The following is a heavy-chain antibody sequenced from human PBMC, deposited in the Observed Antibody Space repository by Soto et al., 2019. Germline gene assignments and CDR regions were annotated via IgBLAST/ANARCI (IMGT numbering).Heavy chain of an antibody. D-gene: IGHD2-15*01. J-gene: IGHJ5*02. CDR3: AEWASYCSGADCRA. Sequence: EVQLLESGGGLVQPGGSLRLSCAASGFPFSSRAMSWVRQAPGKGLEWVSAISGSGTITYYADSVKGRFTISRDTSKNTLHLQMNSPRADDTAVYYCAEWASYCSGADCRAWGQGTLVTVSS. CDR1: GFPFSSRA. V-gene: IGHV3-23*01. CDR2: ISGSGTIT.